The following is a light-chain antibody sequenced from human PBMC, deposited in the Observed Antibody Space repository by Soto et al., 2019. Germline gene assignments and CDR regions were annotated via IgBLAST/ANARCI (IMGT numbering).Light chain of an antibody. Sequence: EIVMTQSPGTLSVSPGERATLSCRASQSVSGNLAWYQQKPDRAPRLLIYGASTRATGIPARFSGSGSGTEFTLTISSLQSEDFAVYYCQQYNNWPRTFGQGTKVEIK. V-gene: IGKV3-15*01. CDR1: QSVSGN. J-gene: IGKJ1*01. CDR2: GAS. CDR3: QQYNNWPRT.